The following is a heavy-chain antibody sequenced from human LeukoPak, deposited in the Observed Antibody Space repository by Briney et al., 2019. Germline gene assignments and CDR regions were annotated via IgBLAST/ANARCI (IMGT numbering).Heavy chain of an antibody. J-gene: IGHJ4*02. CDR2: IYYSGST. CDR1: GGSISSYY. V-gene: IGHV4-59*08. CDR3: ARGTATAIPEGTFDY. Sequence: SETLSLTCTVSGGSISSYYWSWIRQPPGKGLEWIGYIYYSGSTNYNPSLKSRVTISVDTSKNQFSLKLSSVTAADTAVYYCARGTATAIPEGTFDYWGQGTLVTVSS. D-gene: IGHD2-2*02.